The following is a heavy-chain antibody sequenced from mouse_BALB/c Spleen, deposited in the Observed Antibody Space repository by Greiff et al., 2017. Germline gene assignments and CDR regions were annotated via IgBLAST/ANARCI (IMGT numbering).Heavy chain of an antibody. CDR1: GFSLTSYD. CDR3: VRDRGGFDY. V-gene: IGHV2-9-2*01. Sequence: QVQLKESGPGLVAPSQSLSITCTVSGFSLTSYDISWIRQPPGKGLEWLGVIWTGGGTNYNSAFMSRLSISKDNSKSQVFLKMNSLQTDDTAIYYCVRDRGGFDYWGQGTTLTVSS. J-gene: IGHJ2*01. CDR2: IWTGGGT.